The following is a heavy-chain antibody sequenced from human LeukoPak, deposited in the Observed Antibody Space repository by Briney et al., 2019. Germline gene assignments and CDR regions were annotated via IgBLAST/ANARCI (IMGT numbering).Heavy chain of an antibody. J-gene: IGHJ5*02. V-gene: IGHV1-3*01. Sequence: ASVKVSCKASGYTFTSYAMHWVRQAPGQRLEWMGWINAGNGNTKYSQKFQGRVTITRDTSASTAYMELSSLRSEDTAVYYCARARGVAVAGTLNHWGQGTLVTVSS. D-gene: IGHD6-19*01. CDR3: ARARGVAVAGTLNH. CDR1: GYTFTSYA. CDR2: INAGNGNT.